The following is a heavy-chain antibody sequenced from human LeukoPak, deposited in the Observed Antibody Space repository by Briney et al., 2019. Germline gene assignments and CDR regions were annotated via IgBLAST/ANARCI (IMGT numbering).Heavy chain of an antibody. J-gene: IGHJ4*02. CDR1: GFTVSSNY. CDR3: ARDSPRAGRYFDWLLFDY. CDR2: IYSGGST. Sequence: GGSLRLSCAASGFTVSSNYMSWVRQAPGKGLEWVSVIYSGGSTYYADSVKGRFTISRDNSKNTLYLQMNSLRAEDTAVYYCARDSPRAGRYFDWLLFDYWGQGTLVTVSS. V-gene: IGHV3-66*01. D-gene: IGHD3-9*01.